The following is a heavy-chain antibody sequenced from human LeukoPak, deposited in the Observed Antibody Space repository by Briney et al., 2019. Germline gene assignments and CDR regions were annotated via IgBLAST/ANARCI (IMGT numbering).Heavy chain of an antibody. V-gene: IGHV4-39*01. J-gene: IGHJ5*02. Sequence: SETLSLTCTVSGGSISSSSYYWGWIRQPPGKGLEWIGSIYYSRSTYYNPSLKSRVTISVDTSKNQFSLKLSSVTAADTAVYYCARQIPRENWFDPWGQGTLVTVSS. CDR3: ARQIPRENWFDP. CDR2: IYYSRST. D-gene: IGHD5-24*01. CDR1: GGSISSSSYY.